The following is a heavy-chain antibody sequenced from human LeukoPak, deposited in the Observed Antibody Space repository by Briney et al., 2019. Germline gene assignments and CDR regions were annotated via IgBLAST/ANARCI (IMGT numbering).Heavy chain of an antibody. D-gene: IGHD6-6*01. Sequence: GGSLRLPCSAPGFTFDDYAMHWVRPAPGKGLEWVSLISWDGGSTYYADSVKGRFTISRDNSKNSLYLQMNSLRAEDTALYYCAKDSSEQLADRYYYMDVWGKGTTVTVSS. V-gene: IGHV3-43D*03. J-gene: IGHJ6*03. CDR3: AKDSSEQLADRYYYMDV. CDR1: GFTFDDYA. CDR2: ISWDGGST.